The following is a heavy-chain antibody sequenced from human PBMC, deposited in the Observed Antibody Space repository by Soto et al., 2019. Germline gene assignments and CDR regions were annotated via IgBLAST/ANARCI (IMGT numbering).Heavy chain of an antibody. CDR3: ARLTSGWYWLPNYYFDY. CDR1: GYTFTGYY. Sequence: ASVKVSCKASGYTFTGYYMHWVRQAPGQGLEWMGWINPNSGGTNYAQEFQGRVTMTRDTSISTAYMELSRLRSDDTAVCYCARLTSGWYWLPNYYFDYWGQGTLVTVSS. CDR2: INPNSGGT. D-gene: IGHD6-19*01. J-gene: IGHJ4*02. V-gene: IGHV1-2*02.